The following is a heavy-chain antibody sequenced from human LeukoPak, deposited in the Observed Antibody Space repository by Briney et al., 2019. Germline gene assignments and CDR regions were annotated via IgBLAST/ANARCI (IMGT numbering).Heavy chain of an antibody. D-gene: IGHD6-19*01. Sequence: ASVKVSCKASGYTFTSYAMNWVRQAPGHGLEWMGWINTNTGNPTYAQGFTGRFVFSLDTSVSTAYLQISSLKAEDTAVYYCARVGSAVAVYYYHGMDVWGQGTTVTVSS. V-gene: IGHV7-4-1*02. CDR2: INTNTGNP. CDR1: GYTFTSYA. J-gene: IGHJ6*02. CDR3: ARVGSAVAVYYYHGMDV.